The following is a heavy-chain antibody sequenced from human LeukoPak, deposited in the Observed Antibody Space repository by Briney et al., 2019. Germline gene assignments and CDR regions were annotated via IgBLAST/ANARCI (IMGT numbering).Heavy chain of an antibody. Sequence: PSETLSLTCTVSGGSISSGSYYWSWIRQPAGKGLEWIGRIYTSGSTNYNPSIKSRVTISLDTSKNQFSLKLSSVTAADTAVYYCARLGIAAAAYYFDYWGQGTLVTVSS. J-gene: IGHJ4*02. D-gene: IGHD6-13*01. V-gene: IGHV4-61*02. CDR1: GGSISSGSYY. CDR2: IYTSGST. CDR3: ARLGIAAAAYYFDY.